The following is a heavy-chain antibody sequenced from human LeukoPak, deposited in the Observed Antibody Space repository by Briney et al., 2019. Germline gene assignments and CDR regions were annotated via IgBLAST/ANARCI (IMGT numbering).Heavy chain of an antibody. CDR2: IYDSGNT. J-gene: IGHJ4*02. CDR3: ARMASNGYLFDY. V-gene: IGHV4-59*08. Sequence: SETLSLTCTVSGDSISPYYWSWVRRPPGKGLEWIGYIYDSGNTKYNPSLKSRVFISTDTSKNQFFLGLNSVTAADTAVYYCARMASNGYLFDYWGQGALVTVSS. CDR1: GDSISPYY. D-gene: IGHD3-22*01.